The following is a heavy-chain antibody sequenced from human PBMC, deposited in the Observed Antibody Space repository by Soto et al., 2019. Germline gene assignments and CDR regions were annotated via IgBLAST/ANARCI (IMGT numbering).Heavy chain of an antibody. Sequence: QVQLVQSGAEVKKPGSSVKVSCKASGGTFSSYAISWVRQAPGQGLEWMGGIIPIFGTANYEQKFQGRVTITADESTSTAYMELSSLRSEDTAVYYCARAPARNTEDIVVVIAATRIDYWGQGTLVTVSS. CDR1: GGTFSSYA. V-gene: IGHV1-69*01. CDR2: IIPIFGTA. D-gene: IGHD2-15*01. CDR3: ARAPARNTEDIVVVIAATRIDY. J-gene: IGHJ4*02.